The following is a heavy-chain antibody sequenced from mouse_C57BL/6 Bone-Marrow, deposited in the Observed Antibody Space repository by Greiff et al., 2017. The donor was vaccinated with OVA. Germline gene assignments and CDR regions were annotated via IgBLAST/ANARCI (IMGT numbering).Heavy chain of an antibody. J-gene: IGHJ1*03. CDR3: TRTGLSYGNYVGVYWYFDV. Sequence: QVQLQQPGAELVKPGASVKMSCKASGYTFTSYWITWVKQRPGQGLEWIGDIYPGSGSTNYNEKFKSKATLTVDTSSSTAYMQLSSLTSEDSAVYCCTRTGLSYGNYVGVYWYFDVWGTGTTVTVSS. CDR1: GYTFTSYW. D-gene: IGHD2-1*01. V-gene: IGHV1-55*01. CDR2: IYPGSGST.